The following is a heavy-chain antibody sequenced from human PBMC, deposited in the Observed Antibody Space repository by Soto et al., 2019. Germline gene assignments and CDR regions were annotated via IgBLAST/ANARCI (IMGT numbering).Heavy chain of an antibody. Sequence: GSGPTLVNPTQTLTLTCTFSGFSLSTSGVGVGWIRQPPGKALEWLALIYWNDDKRYSPSLKNRLTITKDTSKNQVVLTMTNMDPVDTATYYCAHAQSSRWRPGCYGMDVWGQGTTLTVSS. CDR1: GFSLSTSGVG. CDR2: IYWNDDK. J-gene: IGHJ6*02. CDR3: AHAQSSRWRPGCYGMDV. D-gene: IGHD6-19*01. V-gene: IGHV2-5*01.